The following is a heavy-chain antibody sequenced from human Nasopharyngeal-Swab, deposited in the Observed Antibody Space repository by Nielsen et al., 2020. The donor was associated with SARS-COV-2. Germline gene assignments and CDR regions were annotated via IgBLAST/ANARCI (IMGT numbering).Heavy chain of an antibody. CDR3: VKDGYCTNGVCGFDAFDI. D-gene: IGHD2-8*01. J-gene: IGHJ3*02. CDR2: ISSAGTSI. CDR1: GFIFSSYS. V-gene: IGHV3-48*01. Sequence: GESLKISCVASGFIFSSYSMNWVRQAPGKGLEWVSYISSAGTSIYYADSVKGRFTISRDNAKDSLYMQMNSLRAEDTALYYCVKDGYCTNGVCGFDAFDIWGRGTMVTVSS.